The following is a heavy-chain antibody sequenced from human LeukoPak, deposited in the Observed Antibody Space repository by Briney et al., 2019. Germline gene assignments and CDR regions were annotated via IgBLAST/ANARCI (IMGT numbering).Heavy chain of an antibody. J-gene: IGHJ6*04. Sequence: PSETLSLTCTVSGGSISSGGYYWSWIRQPPGKGLEWIGYIYHSGSTYYNPSLRSRVTISVDRSKNQFSLKLSSVTAADTAVYYCATLRDIVLVATTPTDVWGKGTTVIVSS. CDR2: IYHSGST. CDR3: ATLRDIVLVATTPTDV. V-gene: IGHV4-30-2*01. D-gene: IGHD2-2*01. CDR1: GGSISSGGYY.